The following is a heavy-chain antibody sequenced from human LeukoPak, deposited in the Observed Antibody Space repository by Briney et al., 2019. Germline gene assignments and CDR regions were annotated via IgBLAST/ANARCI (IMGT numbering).Heavy chain of an antibody. CDR3: AREASDIVVVPAANPYYYYYGMDV. CDR2: IIPIFGTA. V-gene: IGHV1-69*13. Sequence: SVKVSCKASGGTFSSYAISWVRQAPGQGLEWMGGIIPIFGTANYAQKFQGRVTITADESASTAYMELSSLRSEDTAVYYCAREASDIVVVPAANPYYYYYGMDVWGKGTTVTVSS. CDR1: GGTFSSYA. J-gene: IGHJ6*04. D-gene: IGHD2-2*01.